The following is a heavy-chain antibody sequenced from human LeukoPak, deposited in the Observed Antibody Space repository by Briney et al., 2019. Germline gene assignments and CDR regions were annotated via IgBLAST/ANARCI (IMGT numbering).Heavy chain of an antibody. CDR3: ARARGYVLRYFDWLPFDY. J-gene: IGHJ4*02. CDR1: GGTFSSYA. CDR2: IIPIFGTA. D-gene: IGHD3-9*01. Sequence: GASVKVSCKASGGTFSSYAISWVRQAPGQGLEWMGGIIPIFGTANYAQKFQGRVTITADESTSTAYMELSSLRSEDTAVYYCARARGYVLRYFDWLPFDYWGQGTLVTVSS. V-gene: IGHV1-69*13.